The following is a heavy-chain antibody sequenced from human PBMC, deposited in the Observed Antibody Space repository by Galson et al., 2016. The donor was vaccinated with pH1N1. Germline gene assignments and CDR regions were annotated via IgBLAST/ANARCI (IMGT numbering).Heavy chain of an antibody. CDR1: GFNFSNYW. D-gene: IGHD3-9*01. J-gene: IGHJ4*02. Sequence: SLRLFCAASGFNFSNYWMQWVRQAPGKGLQWVANINQDGDKKYYVGSVEGRFTISRDNAKNSLYLQMNNLRDEDTAMYFCARRYFDYWGQGALVTVSS. CDR2: INQDGDKK. CDR3: ARRYFDY. V-gene: IGHV3-7*01.